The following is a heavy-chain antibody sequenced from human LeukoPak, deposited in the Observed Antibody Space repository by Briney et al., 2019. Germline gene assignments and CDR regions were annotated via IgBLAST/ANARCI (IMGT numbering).Heavy chain of an antibody. V-gene: IGHV4-39*07. CDR2: IYYSGST. Sequence: SETLSLTCTVSGGSISSSSYYWGWIRQPPGKGLEWIGSIYYSGSTYYNPSLKSRVTTSVDTSKNQFSLKLTSVTAADTPVYYCARYRGNSNGGFDPWGQGTLVTVSS. CDR1: GGSISSSSYY. D-gene: IGHD4-23*01. J-gene: IGHJ5*02. CDR3: ARYRGNSNGGFDP.